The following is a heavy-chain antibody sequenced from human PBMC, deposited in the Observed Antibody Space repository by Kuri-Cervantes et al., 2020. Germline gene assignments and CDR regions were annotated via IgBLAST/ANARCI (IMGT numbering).Heavy chain of an antibody. D-gene: IGHD3-10*01. V-gene: IGHV3-21*01. CDR3: AGEGYYGSGSLYYYYYYMDV. CDR2: ISSSSSYI. J-gene: IGHJ6*03. Sequence: GGSLRLSCAASGFTFSDYSMNWVRQAPGKGLECLSSISSSSSYIYYADSVKGRFTISRDNAKNSLYLQTNSLRAEDTAVYYCAGEGYYGSGSLYYYYYYMDVWGKGTTVTVSS. CDR1: GFTFSDYS.